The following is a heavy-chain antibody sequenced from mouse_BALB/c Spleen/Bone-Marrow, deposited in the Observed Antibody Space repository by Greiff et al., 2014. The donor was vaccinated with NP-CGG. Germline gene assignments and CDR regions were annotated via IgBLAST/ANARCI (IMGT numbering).Heavy chain of an antibody. Sequence: QVQLQQSGSVLVRPGDSVKLSCKASGYTFTSNWIHWGEQRPGQGLEWIGEIHPNSGNTKYNEKLKGKATLTADTSSSTAYVDLSSLTSEDSAVYYCTRDGVGGAMDYWGQGTSVTVSS. CDR3: TRDGVGGAMDY. D-gene: IGHD2-3*01. V-gene: IGHV1S130*01. J-gene: IGHJ4*01. CDR1: GYTFTSNW. CDR2: IHPNSGNT.